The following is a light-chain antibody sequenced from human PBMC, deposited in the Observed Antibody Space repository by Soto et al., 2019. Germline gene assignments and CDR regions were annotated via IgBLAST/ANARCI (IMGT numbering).Light chain of an antibody. Sequence: DVVMTQSPLSLPVTLGQPASISCRSSQSIVYSDGNTYLNWFQQRPGQSPRRLIYKVSNRDSVVPDRFSGSGSGTDFTLKISRVEAEDGGVYYCMQGTHWPKTFGPGNKVDIK. CDR1: QSIVYSDGNTY. CDR2: KVS. J-gene: IGKJ3*01. CDR3: MQGTHWPKT. V-gene: IGKV2-30*01.